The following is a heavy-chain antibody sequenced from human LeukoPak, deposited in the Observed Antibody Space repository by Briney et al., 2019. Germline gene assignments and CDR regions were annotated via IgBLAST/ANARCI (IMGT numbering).Heavy chain of an antibody. J-gene: IGHJ4*02. Sequence: GGSLRLSWAASGFSFSTYAMSWVRQAPGKGLEWVSGVNGNGGSTSYADSVKGRFTIFRDNAKNSLYLQMNSLRAEDTAIYYCTRVGYIDEGIDYWGQGTLVTVSS. CDR1: GFSFSTYA. CDR2: VNGNGGST. CDR3: TRVGYIDEGIDY. D-gene: IGHD5-24*01. V-gene: IGHV3-23*01.